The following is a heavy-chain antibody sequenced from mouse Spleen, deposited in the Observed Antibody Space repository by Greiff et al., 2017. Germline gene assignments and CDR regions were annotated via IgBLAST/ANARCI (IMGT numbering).Heavy chain of an antibody. CDR3: ARHDDYYFDY. CDR1: GFTFSSYA. CDR2: ISSGGGNT. J-gene: IGHJ2*01. V-gene: IGHV5-9*04. Sequence: EVKLVESGGGLVKLGGSLKLSCAASGFTFSSYAMSWVRQTPEKRLEWVATISSGGGNTYYPDSVKGRFTISRDNAKNTLYLQMSSLKSEDTAMYYCARHDDYYFDYWGQGTTLTVSS.